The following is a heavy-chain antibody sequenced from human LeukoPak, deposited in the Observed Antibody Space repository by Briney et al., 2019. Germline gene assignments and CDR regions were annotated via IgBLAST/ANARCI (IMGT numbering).Heavy chain of an antibody. CDR1: GFTFSSYG. D-gene: IGHD3-3*01. Sequence: PGGSLRLSCAASGFTFSSYGMHWVRQAPGKGLEWVAVISYDGSNKYYADSVKGRFTISRDNSKNTLYLQMDSLRAGDTAVYYCAKASLESGAYGMDVWGQGTTVTVSS. V-gene: IGHV3-30*18. CDR2: ISYDGSNK. CDR3: AKASLESGAYGMDV. J-gene: IGHJ6*02.